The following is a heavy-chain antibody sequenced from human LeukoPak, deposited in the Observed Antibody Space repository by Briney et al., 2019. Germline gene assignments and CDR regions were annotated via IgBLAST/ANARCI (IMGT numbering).Heavy chain of an antibody. J-gene: IGHJ4*02. V-gene: IGHV1-2*06. CDR1: GYTFTGYY. D-gene: IGHD2-15*01. CDR3: AREEGGGSWDVDY. CDR2: INPNSGGA. Sequence: ASVKVSCKASGYTFTGYYMHWVRQAPGQGLEWMGRINPNSGGANYAQKFQGRVTMTRDTSISTAYMELSRLRSDDTAVYYCAREEGGGSWDVDYWGQGTLVTVSS.